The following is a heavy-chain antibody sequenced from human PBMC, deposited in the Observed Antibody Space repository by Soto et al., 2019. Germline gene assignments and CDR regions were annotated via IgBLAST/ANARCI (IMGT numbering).Heavy chain of an antibody. CDR2: IWYDGSNK. D-gene: IGHD3-10*01. CDR1: GFTFSSYG. Sequence: QVQLVEFGGGVVQPGRSLRLSCAASGFTFSSYGMHWVRQAPGKGLEWVAVIWYDGSNKYYADSVKGRFTISRDNSKNTLYLQMNSLRAEDTAVYYCARDRDYGSGSYFVFDYWGQGPLVTVSS. CDR3: ARDRDYGSGSYFVFDY. J-gene: IGHJ4*02. V-gene: IGHV3-33*01.